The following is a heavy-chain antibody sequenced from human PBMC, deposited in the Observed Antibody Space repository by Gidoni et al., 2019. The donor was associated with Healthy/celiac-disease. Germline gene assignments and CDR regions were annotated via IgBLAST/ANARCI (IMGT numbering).Heavy chain of an antibody. D-gene: IGHD3-3*01. CDR3: ATPRGGFWSGLDY. CDR2: ISSSSSTI. CDR1: DFTFSSYS. V-gene: IGHV3-48*02. J-gene: IGHJ4*02. Sequence: EVQLVESGGGLVQPGGSLRLSCAASDFTFSSYSMNGVRQAPGKGLEWVSYISSSSSTIYYADSVKGRFTISRDNAKNSLYLQMNSLRDEDTAVYYCATPRGGFWSGLDYWGQGTLVTVSS.